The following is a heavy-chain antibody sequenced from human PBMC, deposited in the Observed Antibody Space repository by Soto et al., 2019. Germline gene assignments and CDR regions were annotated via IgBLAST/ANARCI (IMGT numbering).Heavy chain of an antibody. V-gene: IGHV5-51*01. Sequence: GESLKISCKGSGYSFTSYWIGWVRQMPGKGLEWMGIIYPGDSDTRYSPSFQGQVTISADKSISTAYLQWSSLKASDTAMYYCARGYCSSTSCYRGFWFDPWGQGTLVTVSS. CDR2: IYPGDSDT. J-gene: IGHJ5*02. CDR1: GYSFTSYW. CDR3: ARGYCSSTSCYRGFWFDP. D-gene: IGHD2-2*01.